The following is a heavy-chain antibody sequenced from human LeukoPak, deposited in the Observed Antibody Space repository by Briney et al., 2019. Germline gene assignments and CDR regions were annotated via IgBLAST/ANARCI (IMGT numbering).Heavy chain of an antibody. D-gene: IGHD2/OR15-2a*01. CDR1: GFTFSSYA. V-gene: IGHV3-23*01. CDR3: AKDDGPQMGLWGY. CDR2: ISGSGGST. J-gene: IGHJ4*02. Sequence: QSGGSLRLSCAASGFTFSSYAMSWVRQAPGKGLEWVSAISGSGGSTYYADSVKGRFTISRDNSKNTLYLQMNSLRAEDTAVYYCAKDDGPQMGLWGYWGQGTLVTVSS.